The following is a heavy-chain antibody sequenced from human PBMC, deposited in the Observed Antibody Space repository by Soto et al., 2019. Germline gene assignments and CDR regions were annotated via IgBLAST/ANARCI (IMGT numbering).Heavy chain of an antibody. Sequence: PGGSLRLSCAASGFTFSSYAMSWVRQAPGKGLEWVSAISGSGGSTYYADSVKGRFTISRDNSKNTLYLQMNSLRAEDTAVYYCARTGPAYITIFGVVPSLMDVWGQGTTVTVSS. D-gene: IGHD3-3*01. J-gene: IGHJ6*02. CDR3: ARTGPAYITIFGVVPSLMDV. V-gene: IGHV3-23*01. CDR2: ISGSGGST. CDR1: GFTFSSYA.